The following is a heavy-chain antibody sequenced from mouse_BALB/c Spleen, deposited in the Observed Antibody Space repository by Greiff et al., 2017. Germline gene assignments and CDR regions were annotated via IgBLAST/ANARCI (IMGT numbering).Heavy chain of an antibody. CDR3: ARGRQLRHAMDY. D-gene: IGHD3-2*02. CDR1: GFTFSDYY. J-gene: IGHJ4*01. Sequence: DVHLVESGGGLVKPGGSLKLSCAASGFTFSDYYMYWVRQTPEKRLEWVATISDGGSYTYYPDSVKGRFTISRDNAKNNLYLQMSSLKSEDTAMYYCARGRQLRHAMDYWGQGTSVTVSS. V-gene: IGHV5-4*02. CDR2: ISDGGSYT.